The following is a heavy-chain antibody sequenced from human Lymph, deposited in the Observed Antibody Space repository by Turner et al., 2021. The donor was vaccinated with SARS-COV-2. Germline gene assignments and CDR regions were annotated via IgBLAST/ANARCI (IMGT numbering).Heavy chain of an antibody. CDR2: ISYSGST. Sequence: QLQLPESGPGLGKPSETLSLACTVSGGSISSRSYYWGWLRQPPGKGLEWIGRISYSGSTYYHPSLKRRVTISVDTSKHHFSLKLSFVTAAETALYYCAIRRWLRGPIDYWGQGTLVTVSS. CDR1: GGSISSRSYY. D-gene: IGHD5-12*01. J-gene: IGHJ4*02. V-gene: IGHV4-39*02. CDR3: AIRRWLRGPIDY.